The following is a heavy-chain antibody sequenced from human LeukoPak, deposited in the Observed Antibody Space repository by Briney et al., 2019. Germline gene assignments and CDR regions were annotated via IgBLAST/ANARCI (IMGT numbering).Heavy chain of an antibody. Sequence: ASVKVSCKASGYTFTSNYIHWVRQAPGQGLEWMGMIYPRDGSTSYAQRFQSRVTMTRDTSTSTVYMELSSLRSEDTAVYYCARDLENYADFDYWGQGTLVTVSS. J-gene: IGHJ4*02. D-gene: IGHD3-16*01. V-gene: IGHV1-46*01. CDR2: IYPRDGST. CDR1: GYTFTSNY. CDR3: ARDLENYADFDY.